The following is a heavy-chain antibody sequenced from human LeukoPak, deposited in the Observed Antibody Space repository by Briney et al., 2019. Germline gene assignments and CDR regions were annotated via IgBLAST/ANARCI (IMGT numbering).Heavy chain of an antibody. J-gene: IGHJ4*02. Sequence: SETLSLTCTVSGGSISSYYCTWIRQPPRKGLEWIGYTYYSGSTIYNPSLKSRGTISLDTSKNQFSLKLSSVTAADTAVYYCARGNCSGGSCSIFDYWGQGTLVTVSS. D-gene: IGHD2-15*01. CDR1: GGSISSYY. V-gene: IGHV4-59*01. CDR3: ARGNCSGGSCSIFDY. CDR2: TYYSGST.